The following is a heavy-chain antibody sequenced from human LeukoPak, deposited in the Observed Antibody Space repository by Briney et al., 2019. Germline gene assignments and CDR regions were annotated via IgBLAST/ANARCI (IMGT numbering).Heavy chain of an antibody. CDR3: ARGGGVDYYDSSGYCGI. D-gene: IGHD3-22*01. Sequence: ASVKVSCKASGYTFTIYGISWVRQAPGQGLEWMGWISAYNGNTNYAQKLQGRVTMTTDTSTSTAYMELRSLRSDDTAVYYCARGGGVDYYDSSGYCGIWGQGTMVTVSS. CDR2: ISAYNGNT. CDR1: GYTFTIYG. J-gene: IGHJ3*02. V-gene: IGHV1-18*01.